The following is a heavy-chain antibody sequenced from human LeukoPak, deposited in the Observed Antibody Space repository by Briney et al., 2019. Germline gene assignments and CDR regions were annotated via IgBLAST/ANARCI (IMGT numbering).Heavy chain of an antibody. Sequence: GGSLRLSCAASGFTFSSYAMNWVRQAPGKGLEWVSAISGSGRGTYYADSVKGRFTVSRDNSKNTLYLQMNSLRAGDTAVYYCAKDQGDGDPYYFDYWGQGTLVTVSS. CDR3: AKDQGDGDPYYFDY. D-gene: IGHD4-17*01. CDR2: ISGSGRGT. V-gene: IGHV3-23*01. CDR1: GFTFSSYA. J-gene: IGHJ4*02.